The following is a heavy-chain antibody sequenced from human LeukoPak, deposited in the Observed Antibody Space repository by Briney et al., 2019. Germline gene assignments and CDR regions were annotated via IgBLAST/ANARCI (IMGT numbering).Heavy chain of an antibody. J-gene: IGHJ3*02. Sequence: PGGSLRLSCTVSGFTFSSYAMNWVRQAPGKGLEXXXXXXXGGTFTYYADSVKGRFTXSRDNSRNTLYLQMNSLRADDTAVYYCAKFGLAGSGRYHDAFDMWGQGTMVTVSS. CDR1: GFTFSSYA. D-gene: IGHD3-10*01. CDR2: XXXGGTFT. CDR3: AKFGLAGSGRYHDAFDM. V-gene: IGHV3-23*01.